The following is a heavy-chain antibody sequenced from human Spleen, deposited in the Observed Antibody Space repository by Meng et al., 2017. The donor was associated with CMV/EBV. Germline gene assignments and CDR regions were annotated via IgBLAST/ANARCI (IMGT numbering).Heavy chain of an antibody. CDR1: GYTFTSYD. CDR3: ARGDSRDGYNWDCFDP. J-gene: IGHJ5*02. Sequence: ASVKVSCKASGYTFTSYDINWVRQATGQGLEWMGWMNPNSGNTGYAQKFQGRVTMTRNTSISTAYMELNSLRAEDTAVYYCARGDSRDGYNWDCFDPWGQGTLVTVSS. D-gene: IGHD5-24*01. CDR2: MNPNSGNT. V-gene: IGHV1-8*01.